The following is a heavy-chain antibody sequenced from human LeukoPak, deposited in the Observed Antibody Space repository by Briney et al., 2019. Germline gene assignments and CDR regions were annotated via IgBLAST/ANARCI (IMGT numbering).Heavy chain of an antibody. CDR1: GFTFSSYG. CDR2: IWYDGSNK. Sequence: GGSLRLSCAASGFTFSSYGMHWVRQAPGKGLEWVAVIWYDGSNKYYADSVKGRFTISRDNSKNTLYLQMNSLRAEDTAVYYCARDEGYSGYVLYYFDYWGQGTLVTVSS. CDR3: ARDEGYSGYVLYYFDY. D-gene: IGHD5-12*01. V-gene: IGHV3-33*01. J-gene: IGHJ4*02.